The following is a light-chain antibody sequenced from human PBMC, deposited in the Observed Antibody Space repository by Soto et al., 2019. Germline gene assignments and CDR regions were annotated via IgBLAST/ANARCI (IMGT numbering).Light chain of an antibody. CDR3: QQSYSTPFT. J-gene: IGKJ5*01. CDR1: QSISSY. CDR2: AAS. V-gene: IGKV1-39*01. Sequence: DFQMTQSPSTRSTSIGERVTITCRASQSISSYLNWYQQKPGKAPKLLIYAASSLQSGVPSRFSGSGSGTDFTLTISSLQPEDFATYYCQQSYSTPFTFGQGTRLEIK.